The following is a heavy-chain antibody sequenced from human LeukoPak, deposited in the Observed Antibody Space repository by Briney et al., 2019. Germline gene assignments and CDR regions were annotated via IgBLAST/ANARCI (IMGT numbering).Heavy chain of an antibody. CDR2: IKSKTDGGTT. CDR3: TTGTWIQLWVPGY. V-gene: IGHV3-15*01. D-gene: IGHD5-18*01. J-gene: IGHJ4*02. Sequence: TGGSLRLSCAASGFTFSKACMSWVRQAPGKGLEWVGHIKSKTDGGTTDFAAPVKGRFSISRDDSKNTLFLQMNSLKAEDTAVYYCTTGTWIQLWVPGYWGQGTLVTVSS. CDR1: GFTFSKAC.